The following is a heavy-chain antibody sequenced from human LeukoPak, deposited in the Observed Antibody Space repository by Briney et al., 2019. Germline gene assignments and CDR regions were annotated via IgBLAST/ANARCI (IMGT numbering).Heavy chain of an antibody. CDR3: AREGSCFYDFWSGYYGGYYFDY. Sequence: AXVKVSCKASGYTFTSYYMHWVRQAPGQGLEWMGIINPSGGSTSYAQKFQGRVTMTRDTSTSTVYMELSSLRSEDTAVYYCAREGSCFYDFWSGYYGGYYFDYWGQGTLVTVSS. V-gene: IGHV1-46*01. J-gene: IGHJ4*02. D-gene: IGHD3-3*01. CDR1: GYTFTSYY. CDR2: INPSGGST.